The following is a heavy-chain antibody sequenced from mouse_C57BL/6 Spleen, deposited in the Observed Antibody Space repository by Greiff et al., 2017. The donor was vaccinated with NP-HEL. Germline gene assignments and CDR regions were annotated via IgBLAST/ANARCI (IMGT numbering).Heavy chain of an antibody. CDR3: ARRKFLTTFFDY. CDR1: GYTFTDYN. D-gene: IGHD1-1*01. J-gene: IGHJ2*01. Sequence: EVQLQQSGPELVKPGASVKIPCKASGYTFTDYNMDWVKQSHGKGLEWIGDINPNNGGTIYNQKFKGKATLTVDKSSSTAYMELRSLTSEDTAVYYCARRKFLTTFFDYWGQGTTLTVSS. V-gene: IGHV1-18*01. CDR2: INPNNGGT.